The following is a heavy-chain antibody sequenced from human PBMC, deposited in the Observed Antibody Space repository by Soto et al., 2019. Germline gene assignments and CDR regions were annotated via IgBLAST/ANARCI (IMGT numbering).Heavy chain of an antibody. D-gene: IGHD3-9*01. J-gene: IGHJ6*02. CDR2: IYHSGST. CDR1: GYSISSGYY. V-gene: IGHV4-38-2*02. Sequence: SETLSLTCTVSGYSISSGYYWGWIRQPPGKGLEWIGSIYHSGSTYYNPSLKSRDTISVDTSKHQFSWKRSSVTAADTAVYYCARDFEDILTGYYAYGMDVWGQGTTVTVSS. CDR3: ARDFEDILTGYYAYGMDV.